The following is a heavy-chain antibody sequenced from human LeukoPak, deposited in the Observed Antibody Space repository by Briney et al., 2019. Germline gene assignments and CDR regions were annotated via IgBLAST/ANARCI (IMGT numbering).Heavy chain of an antibody. CDR1: GGSISSTSYY. J-gene: IGHJ4*02. V-gene: IGHV4-39*01. CDR2: IYYSGST. CDR3: ARSGDYYDSAGYYRLFDY. Sequence: SETLSLTCTVSGGSISSTSYYWGWIRQPPGKGREWIGTIYYSGSTYYNPSLKSRVTISVDTSKNQLSLKVSSVTAADTAVYYCARSGDYYDSAGYYRLFDYWGQGSLVTVSS. D-gene: IGHD3-22*01.